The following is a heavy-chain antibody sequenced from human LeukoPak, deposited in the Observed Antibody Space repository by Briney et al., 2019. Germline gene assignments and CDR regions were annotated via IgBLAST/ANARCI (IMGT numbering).Heavy chain of an antibody. CDR2: ISWNSGSI. CDR3: AKADSFDY. CDR1: GFTFDDYA. Sequence: GGSLRLSCAASGFTFDDYAMHWVRQAPGKGLEWVSGISWNSGSIGYADSVKGRFTISRDNAKNSLYLQMNSLRAEDTALYYCAKADSFDYWGQGTLVTVSS. V-gene: IGHV3-9*01. J-gene: IGHJ4*02.